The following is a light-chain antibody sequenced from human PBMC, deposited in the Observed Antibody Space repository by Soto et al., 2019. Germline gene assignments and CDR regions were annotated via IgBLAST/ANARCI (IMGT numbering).Light chain of an antibody. J-gene: IGKJ1*01. CDR3: HQYGSSPPT. V-gene: IGKV3-20*01. Sequence: EIVLTQSPGTLSLSPGERATLSCRASQSVSSSYLAWYQQKPGQAPRLLIYGASSRATGIPDRFSGSGSGTDFTLTISRLEPEDFAVCYCHQYGSSPPTFGQGTKVEI. CDR1: QSVSSSY. CDR2: GAS.